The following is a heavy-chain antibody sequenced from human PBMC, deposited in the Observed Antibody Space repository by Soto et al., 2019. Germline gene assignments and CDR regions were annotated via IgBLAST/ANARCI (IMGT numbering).Heavy chain of an antibody. J-gene: IGHJ5*02. Sequence: SETLSLTCTVSGDSIISSDFYWGGGRQPPGKGLEWIGSIFYLGSSYYNPSLKSRVTMSVDTSKNQFSLRLRSVTAADTALYFCARHSLALRKNNWFDPWGQGIMVTVSS. V-gene: IGHV4-39*01. D-gene: IGHD3-3*02. CDR3: ARHSLALRKNNWFDP. CDR1: GDSIISSDFY. CDR2: IFYLGSS.